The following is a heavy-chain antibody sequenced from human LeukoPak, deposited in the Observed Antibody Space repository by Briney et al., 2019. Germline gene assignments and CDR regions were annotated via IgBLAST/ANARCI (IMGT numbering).Heavy chain of an antibody. J-gene: IGHJ3*02. CDR2: IYYSGST. CDR3: ARVGSITIFSGAIDI. V-gene: IGHV4-59*01. Sequence: SETLSLTCTVSGGSISSYYWSWIRQPPGKGLEWIGYIYYSGSTNYNPSLKSRVTISVDTSKNQFSLKLSSVTAADTAVYYCARVGSITIFSGAIDIWGQGTMVTVSS. CDR1: GGSISSYY. D-gene: IGHD3-9*01.